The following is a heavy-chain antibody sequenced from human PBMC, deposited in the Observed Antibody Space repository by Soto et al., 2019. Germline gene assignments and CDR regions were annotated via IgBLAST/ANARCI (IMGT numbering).Heavy chain of an antibody. CDR1: GFTFSSYA. D-gene: IGHD2-15*01. Sequence: PGGSLRVSCAASGFTFSSYAMSWVRQAPGKGLEWVSAISGSGGSTYYADSVKGRFTISRDNSKNTLHLQMNSLRAEDTAVYYCAKPSEVVAALDAFDIWGHGTMVTVSS. CDR2: ISGSGGST. J-gene: IGHJ3*02. V-gene: IGHV3-23*01. CDR3: AKPSEVVAALDAFDI.